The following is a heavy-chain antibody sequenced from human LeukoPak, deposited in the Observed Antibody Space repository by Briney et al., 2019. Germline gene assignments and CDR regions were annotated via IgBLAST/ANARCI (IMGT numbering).Heavy chain of an antibody. CDR1: GFTFSSYA. Sequence: GGSLRLSCAASGFTFSSYAMSWVRQAPGKGLEWVSAISGSGGSTYYADSVKGRFTISRDNSKNTLYLLMNSLRAEDTAVYYCAKVRAAAGTSDYYYYGMDVRGQGTTVTVSS. CDR2: ISGSGGST. D-gene: IGHD6-13*01. CDR3: AKVRAAAGTSDYYYYGMDV. J-gene: IGHJ6*02. V-gene: IGHV3-23*01.